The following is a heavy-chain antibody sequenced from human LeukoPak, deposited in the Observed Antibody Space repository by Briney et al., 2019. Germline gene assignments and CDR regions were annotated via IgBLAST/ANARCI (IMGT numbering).Heavy chain of an antibody. V-gene: IGHV3-7*01. CDR3: ARDSYDFWSGYRQFDY. CDR2: IKQDGSEK. J-gene: IGHJ4*02. CDR1: GFTFSSYW. Sequence: GGSLRLSCAASGFTFSSYWMSWVRQAPGKGLEWVANIKQDGSEKYYVDSVKGRFTISRDNAKNSLYLQMNSLRAEDTAVYYWARDSYDFWSGYRQFDYWGQGNLVTVSS. D-gene: IGHD3-3*01.